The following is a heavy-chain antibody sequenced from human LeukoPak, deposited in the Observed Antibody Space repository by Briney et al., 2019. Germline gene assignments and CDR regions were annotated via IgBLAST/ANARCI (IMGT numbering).Heavy chain of an antibody. D-gene: IGHD6-13*01. J-gene: IGHJ4*02. CDR3: ARGEVAAGTFDY. V-gene: IGHV4-34*01. CDR2: INHSGST. Sequence: SQTLSLTCTVSGASMRSETHYWSWIRQPPGKGLEWIGEINHSGSTNYNPSLKSRVTISVDTSKNQFSLKLSSVTAADTAVYYCARGEVAAGTFDYWGQGTLVTVSS. CDR1: GASMRSETHY.